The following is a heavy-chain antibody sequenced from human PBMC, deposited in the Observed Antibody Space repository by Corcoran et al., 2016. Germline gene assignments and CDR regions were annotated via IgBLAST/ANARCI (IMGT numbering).Heavy chain of an antibody. D-gene: IGHD3-22*01. Sequence: QVQLQESGPGLVKPSGTLSLTCAVSGGSISSNNWWSWVRQTPGKGLEWIGEIYHSGDTNYNPSLKSRVIMLVDESKNQFSLKLSSVTAADTAVYYCATQDFYDSRGAFDIWGQGSLVTVSS. CDR3: ATQDFYDSRGAFDI. V-gene: IGHV4-4*02. J-gene: IGHJ3*02. CDR1: GGSISSNNW. CDR2: IYHSGDT.